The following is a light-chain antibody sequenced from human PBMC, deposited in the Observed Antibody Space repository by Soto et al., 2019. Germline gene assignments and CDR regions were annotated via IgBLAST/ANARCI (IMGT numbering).Light chain of an antibody. CDR3: SSYAASNNFYFV. Sequence: QSALTQPPSASGSPGQSVTISCTGTSSDVGGYNYVSWYQQYPGRAPKLMIYEVTKRPSGVPDRFSGSKSGNTASLTVSGIQAEDEADYDCSSYAASNNFYFVFGGGTQLTVL. CDR1: SSDVGGYNY. CDR2: EVT. V-gene: IGLV2-8*01. J-gene: IGLJ2*01.